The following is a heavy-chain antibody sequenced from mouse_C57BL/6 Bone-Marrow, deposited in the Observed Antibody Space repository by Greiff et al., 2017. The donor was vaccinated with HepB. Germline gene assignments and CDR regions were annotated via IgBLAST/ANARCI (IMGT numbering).Heavy chain of an antibody. CDR2: IRNKANGYTT. Sequence: EVQLVESGGGLVQPGGSLSLSCAASGFTFTDYYMSWVLQPPGKALEWLGFIRNKANGYTTEYSASVKGRFTISRDNSQSILYLQMNALRAEDSATYYCARPYYGSSYAMDYWGQGTSVTVSS. V-gene: IGHV7-3*01. D-gene: IGHD1-1*01. J-gene: IGHJ4*01. CDR1: GFTFTDYY. CDR3: ARPYYGSSYAMDY.